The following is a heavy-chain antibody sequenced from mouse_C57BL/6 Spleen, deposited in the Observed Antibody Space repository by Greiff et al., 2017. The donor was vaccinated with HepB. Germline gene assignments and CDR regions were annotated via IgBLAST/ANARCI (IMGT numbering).Heavy chain of an antibody. J-gene: IGHJ1*03. CDR2: ISSGSSTI. CDR3: ARHYYGYGYFDV. Sequence: EVKLVESGGGLVKPGGSLKLSCAASGFTFSDYGMHWVRQAPEKGLEWVAYISSGSSTIYYADTVKGRFTISRDNTKNTLFLQMTSLRSEDTAMYYCARHYYGYGYFDVWGTGTTVTVSS. V-gene: IGHV5-17*01. D-gene: IGHD1-1*01. CDR1: GFTFSDYG.